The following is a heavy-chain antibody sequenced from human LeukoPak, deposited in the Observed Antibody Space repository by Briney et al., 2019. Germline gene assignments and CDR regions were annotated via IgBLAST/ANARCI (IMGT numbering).Heavy chain of an antibody. CDR3: AVSIAVAGMDAFDI. Sequence: SETLSLTCTVSGGAISSYYWSWIRQPPGQGLEWIGYIYYSGSTNYNPSLKSRVTISVDTSKNQFSLKLSSVTAADTAVYYCAVSIAVAGMDAFDIWGQGTMVTVSS. CDR2: IYYSGST. CDR1: GGAISSYY. J-gene: IGHJ3*02. V-gene: IGHV4-59*01. D-gene: IGHD6-19*01.